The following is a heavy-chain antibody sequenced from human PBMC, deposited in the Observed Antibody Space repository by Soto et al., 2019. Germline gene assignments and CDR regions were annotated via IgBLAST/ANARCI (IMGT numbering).Heavy chain of an antibody. CDR1: GGTFSSYA. J-gene: IGHJ4*02. Sequence: QVQLVQSGAEVKKPGSSVKVSCKASGGTFSSYAISWVRQAPGQGLEWMGGIIPIFGTANYAQKFQGRVTITADKSTSTAYMELSSLRSEDTAVYYCASDNPRGFSSSWYYFDYWGQGTLVTVSS. V-gene: IGHV1-69*06. CDR2: IIPIFGTA. D-gene: IGHD6-13*01. CDR3: ASDNPRGFSSSWYYFDY.